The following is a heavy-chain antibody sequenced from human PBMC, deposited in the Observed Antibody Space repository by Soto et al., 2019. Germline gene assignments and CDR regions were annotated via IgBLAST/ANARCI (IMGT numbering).Heavy chain of an antibody. D-gene: IGHD6-6*01. Sequence: PSQTLSLTCAISGDSVSSNSAAWNWIRQSPSRGLEWLGRTYYRSKWYNDYAVSVKSRITINPDTSKNQFSLQLNSVTPEDTAVYYCARDRGPSSSSSPLNWFDPWGQGTLVTVSS. CDR2: TYYRSKWYN. J-gene: IGHJ5*02. CDR1: GDSVSSNSAA. CDR3: ARDRGPSSSSSPLNWFDP. V-gene: IGHV6-1*01.